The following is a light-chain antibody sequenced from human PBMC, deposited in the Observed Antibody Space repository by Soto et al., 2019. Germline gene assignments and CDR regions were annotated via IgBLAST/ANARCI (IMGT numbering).Light chain of an antibody. Sequence: QAVVTQEPSLTVSPGGTVTLTCASSTGAVTSGNYASWFQQFPGQPPRTLIYTTNNRHSWTPARFSGSLLGGRAALTLSGAQPEDEAEYYCLLYYGGAHLVFGRGTKLTVL. J-gene: IGLJ3*02. V-gene: IGLV7-43*01. CDR2: TTN. CDR1: TGAVTSGNY. CDR3: LLYYGGAHLV.